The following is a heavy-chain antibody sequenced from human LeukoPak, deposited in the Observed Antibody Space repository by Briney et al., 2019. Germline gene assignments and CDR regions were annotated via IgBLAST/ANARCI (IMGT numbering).Heavy chain of an antibody. D-gene: IGHD3-16*02. CDR1: GFTFSSYS. J-gene: IGHJ5*02. CDR3: AREPTYDYIWGRYRPNWFDP. Sequence: PGGSLRLSCAASGFTFSSYSMNWVRQAPGKGLEWVSSISSSSSYIYYADSVKGRFTISRDNAKNSLYLQMNSLRAEDTAVYYCAREPTYDYIWGRYRPNWFDPWGQGTLVTVSS. V-gene: IGHV3-21*01. CDR2: ISSSSSYI.